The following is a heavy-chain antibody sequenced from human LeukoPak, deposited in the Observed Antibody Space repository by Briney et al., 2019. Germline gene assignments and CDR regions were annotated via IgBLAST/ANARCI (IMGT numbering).Heavy chain of an antibody. CDR3: ASSTYDYVWGSYLGPFDY. J-gene: IGHJ4*02. V-gene: IGHV4-59*01. CDR1: GGSISSYY. Sequence: SETLSLICTVSGGSISSYYWSWIRHPPGKGLEWIGYIYYSGSTNYNPSLKSRVTISVDTSKNQFSLKLSSVTAADTAVYYCASSTYDYVWGSYLGPFDYWGQGTLVTVSS. CDR2: IYYSGST. D-gene: IGHD3-16*02.